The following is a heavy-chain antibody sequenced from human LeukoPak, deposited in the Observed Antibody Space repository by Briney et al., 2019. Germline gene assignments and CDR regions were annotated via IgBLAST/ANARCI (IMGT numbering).Heavy chain of an antibody. CDR2: ISGSGGST. V-gene: IGHV3-23*01. D-gene: IGHD4-17*01. CDR1: GFTFSSYA. J-gene: IGHJ2*01. CDR3: ANPPPTVTSIYWYFDL. Sequence: GGSLRLSWAASGFTFSSYAMSWGRQAPGKGLEWVSAISGSGGSTYYADSVKGLFTISRDNSKNTLSLQVNSPRAAGTAVYYFANPPPTVTSIYWYFDLWGRGTLVTVSS.